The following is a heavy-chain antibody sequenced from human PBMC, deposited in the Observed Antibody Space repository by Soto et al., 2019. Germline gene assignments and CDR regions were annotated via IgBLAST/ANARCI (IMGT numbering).Heavy chain of an antibody. CDR2: IYWDDDK. CDR3: AHRSKMGGHRSTWSFDY. Sequence: QITLKESGPTLVKPTQTLTLTCTFSGFSLSTSGVGVGWIRQPPGKALEWLAVIYWDDDKRYSPSLKSRLTITKDTYKNQVVLKMTNMDPVDTATYYCAHRSKMGGHRSTWSFDYWGQGTLVTVSS. D-gene: IGHD6-13*01. CDR1: GFSLSTSGVG. J-gene: IGHJ4*02. V-gene: IGHV2-5*02.